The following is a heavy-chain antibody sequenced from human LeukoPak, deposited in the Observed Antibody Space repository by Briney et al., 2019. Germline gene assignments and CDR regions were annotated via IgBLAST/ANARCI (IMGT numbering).Heavy chain of an antibody. CDR1: GFTFSIYA. V-gene: IGHV3-48*01. CDR3: ARVYSAARGPTDI. Sequence: GGSLRLSCAGSGFTFSIYAMNWVRQAPGKGLEWVSYISSSSSAIYYADSVKGRFTISRDNAKNSLYLQMNSLRAEDTAVYYCARVYSAARGPTDIWGQGTMVTVSS. J-gene: IGHJ3*02. D-gene: IGHD2-15*01. CDR2: ISSSSSAI.